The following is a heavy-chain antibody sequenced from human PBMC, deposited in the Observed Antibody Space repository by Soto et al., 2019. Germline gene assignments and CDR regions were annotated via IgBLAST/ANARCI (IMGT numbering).Heavy chain of an antibody. CDR3: AKLPRDYSNLGYFDY. CDR1: GFIFSSAW. CDR2: IRSKTDGGTI. V-gene: IGHV3-15*01. J-gene: IGHJ4*02. Sequence: PGGSLRLSCAGSGFIFSSAWMSWVRQAPGKGLEWVGRIRSKTDGGTIDYAAPVRGRFTISRDDSKNTLYLQMNSLRAEDTAVYYCAKLPRDYSNLGYFDYWGQGTLVTVSS. D-gene: IGHD2-15*01.